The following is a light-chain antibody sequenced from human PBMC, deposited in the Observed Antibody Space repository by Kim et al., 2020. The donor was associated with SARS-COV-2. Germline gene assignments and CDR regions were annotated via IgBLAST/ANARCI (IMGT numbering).Light chain of an antibody. CDR1: SSDVGCYNY. J-gene: IGLJ2*01. CDR2: DVS. Sequence: QSALTQPASVSGSPGQSITISCTGTSSDVGCYNYFSWYQQHTGKASKLMIYDVSNRPSGVSNRFSVSKSGNTAALSISGLQPEAEADDDCSSYTSSSTLVVFGGGTQLTVL. V-gene: IGLV2-14*03. CDR3: SSYTSSSTLVV.